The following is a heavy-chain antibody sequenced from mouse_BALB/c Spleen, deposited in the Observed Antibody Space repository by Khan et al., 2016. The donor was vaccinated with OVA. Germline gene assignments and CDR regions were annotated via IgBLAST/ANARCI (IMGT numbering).Heavy chain of an antibody. Sequence: VQLQQPGPDLVKPGASMKISCKASGYSFTGYYIHWVKQSHGKSLEWIGRVNPNNGGTSYNQKFKGKAILTVDKSSNTAYMELRSPTSEDSAVYSCAIYHGYFDVWGAGTTVTVSS. D-gene: IGHD1-1*01. V-gene: IGHV1-26*01. J-gene: IGHJ1*01. CDR2: VNPNNGGT. CDR1: GYSFTGYY. CDR3: AIYHGYFDV.